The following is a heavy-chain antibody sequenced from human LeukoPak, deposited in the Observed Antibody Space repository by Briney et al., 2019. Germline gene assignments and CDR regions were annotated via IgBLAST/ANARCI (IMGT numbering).Heavy chain of an antibody. CDR2: IYYSGST. CDR1: GGSISSGGYY. D-gene: IGHD2-2*01. J-gene: IGHJ4*02. Sequence: SQTLSLTCTVSGGSISSGGYYWSWIRQHPGKGLEWIGYIYYSGSTYYNPSLKSRVTISVDTSKNQCSLKLSSVTAADTAVYYCARVLGGSTSYFLPLYYFDYWGQGTLVTVSS. V-gene: IGHV4-31*03. CDR3: ARVLGGSTSYFLPLYYFDY.